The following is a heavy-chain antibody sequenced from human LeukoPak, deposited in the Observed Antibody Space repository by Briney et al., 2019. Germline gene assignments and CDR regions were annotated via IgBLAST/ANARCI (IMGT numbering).Heavy chain of an antibody. CDR1: GYSISSGYY. Sequence: SETLSLTCAVSGYSISSGYYWGWIRQPPGKGLEWIGSIYHSGSTYYNPSLKSRVTISVDTSKNQFSLELSSVTAADTAVYYCARKEYFDVWGKGTTVTVSS. CDR2: IYHSGST. D-gene: IGHD2/OR15-2a*01. J-gene: IGHJ6*04. CDR3: ARKEYFDV. V-gene: IGHV4-38-2*01.